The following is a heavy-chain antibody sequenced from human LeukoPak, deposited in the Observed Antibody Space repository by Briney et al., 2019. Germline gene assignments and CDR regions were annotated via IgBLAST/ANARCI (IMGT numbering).Heavy chain of an antibody. Sequence: GGSLRLSCAASGLTFSSYWMSWVRQAPGKGLDWVANIKQEGSEKYYVDSVKGRFTISRDNARKSLYLQMNSLRAEDTAVYYCARDPYGGTYGDTYYYYMDVWGKGTTVTISS. CDR3: ARDPYGGTYGDTYYYYMDV. J-gene: IGHJ6*03. D-gene: IGHD1-26*01. V-gene: IGHV3-7*01. CDR2: IKQEGSEK. CDR1: GLTFSSYW.